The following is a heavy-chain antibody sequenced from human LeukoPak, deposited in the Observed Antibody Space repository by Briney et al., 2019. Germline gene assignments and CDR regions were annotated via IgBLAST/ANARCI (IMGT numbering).Heavy chain of an antibody. D-gene: IGHD5-12*01. CDR3: ARDRSAYDYDKRWFYYYMDV. J-gene: IGHJ6*03. V-gene: IGHV3-66*01. CDR1: GFTFKNYE. Sequence: GGSLTLSCTTSGFTFKNYEMTWVRQAPGKGLEWVSLYSGGSTYYADSVKGRFTISRDNSKNTLYLQMNSLRAEDTAVYYCARDRSAYDYDKRWFYYYMDVWGKGTTVTISS. CDR2: YSGGST.